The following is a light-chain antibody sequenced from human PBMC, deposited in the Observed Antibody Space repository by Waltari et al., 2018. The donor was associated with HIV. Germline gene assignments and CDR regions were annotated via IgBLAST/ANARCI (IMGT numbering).Light chain of an antibody. V-gene: IGKV1-33*01. J-gene: IGKJ4*01. Sequence: DIQLSQSPSSLSASLGGRVTIACQASQDIENYLSWYQQKPGKSPKLLMYAASTLEIGVPSRFSGGGSGTDFNFTINNLQPDDFATYYCQQCKKLPLTFGGGTKVEIK. CDR1: QDIENY. CDR3: QQCKKLPLT. CDR2: AAS.